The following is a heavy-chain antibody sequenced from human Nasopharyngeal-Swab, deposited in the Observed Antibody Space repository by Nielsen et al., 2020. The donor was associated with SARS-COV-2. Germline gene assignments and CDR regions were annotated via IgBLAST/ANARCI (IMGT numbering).Heavy chain of an antibody. D-gene: IGHD6-13*01. CDR2: IYSGGSST. CDR3: AKVASSSWYNYFDY. Sequence: GGSLSLSCAASGFTFSSYAMSWVRQAPGKGLEWVSVIYSGGSSTYYADSVKGRFTISRDNSKNTLYLQMNSLRAEDTTVYYCAKVASSSWYNYFDYWGQGTLVTVSS. CDR1: GFTFSSYA. J-gene: IGHJ4*02. V-gene: IGHV3-23*03.